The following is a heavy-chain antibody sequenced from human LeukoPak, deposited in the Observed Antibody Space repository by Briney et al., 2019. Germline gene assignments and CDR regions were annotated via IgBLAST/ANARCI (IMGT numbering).Heavy chain of an antibody. D-gene: IGHD6-6*01. Sequence: GGSLRLSCAASGFTFSSYGMHWVRQAPGKGLEWVAFIRCDGSNKYYADSVKGRFTISRDNSKNTLYLQMNSLRAEDTAVYYCATPTLYSSSSEDYFDYWGQGTLVTVSS. J-gene: IGHJ4*02. CDR2: IRCDGSNK. CDR1: GFTFSSYG. CDR3: ATPTLYSSSSEDYFDY. V-gene: IGHV3-30*02.